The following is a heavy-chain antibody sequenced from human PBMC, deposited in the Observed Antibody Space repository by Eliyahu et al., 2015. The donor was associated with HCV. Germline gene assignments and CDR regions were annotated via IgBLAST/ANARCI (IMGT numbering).Heavy chain of an antibody. CDR2: INAGNGNP. D-gene: IGHD4-23*01. V-gene: IGHV1-3*01. CDR3: ARGLLGYGGNSGDAFDI. Sequence: QVQLVQSGAEVKKPGASVKVSCKASGYTFTSYAMHWVRQAPGQRLEWMGWINAGNGNPKYSQKFQGRVTITRDTSASTAYMELSSLRSEDTAVYYCARGLLGYGGNSGDAFDIWGQGTMVTVSS. J-gene: IGHJ3*02. CDR1: GYTFTSYA.